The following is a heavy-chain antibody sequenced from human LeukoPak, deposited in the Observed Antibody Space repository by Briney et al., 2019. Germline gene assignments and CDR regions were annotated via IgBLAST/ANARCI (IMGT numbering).Heavy chain of an antibody. Sequence: PGGSLRLSCAASGFAFSASGMHWVRQAPGKGLDWVAFIRYDGSNKYYADSVKGRFTISRDNSKNTLYLQINSLRAEDTAVYYCAKDGSAVPAAMNYYYYMDVWGKGTTVTISS. V-gene: IGHV3-30*02. CDR3: AKDGSAVPAAMNYYYYMDV. D-gene: IGHD2-2*01. CDR1: GFAFSASG. CDR2: IRYDGSNK. J-gene: IGHJ6*03.